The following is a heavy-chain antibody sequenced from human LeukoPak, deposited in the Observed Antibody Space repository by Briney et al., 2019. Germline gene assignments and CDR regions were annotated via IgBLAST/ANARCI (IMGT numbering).Heavy chain of an antibody. CDR3: ARKGDVVVVSGNWFDP. D-gene: IGHD2-15*01. V-gene: IGHV4-34*01. Sequence: PSETLSLTCAVYGGSFSGYYWSWIRRPPGKGLEWIGSIYYSGSTYYNPSLKSRVTISVDTSKNQFSLKLSSVTAADTAVYYCARKGDVVVVSGNWFDPWGQGTLVTVSS. CDR1: GGSFSGYY. J-gene: IGHJ5*02. CDR2: IYYSGST.